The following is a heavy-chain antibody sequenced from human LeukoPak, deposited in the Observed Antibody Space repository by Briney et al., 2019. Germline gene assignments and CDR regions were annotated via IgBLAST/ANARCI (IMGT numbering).Heavy chain of an antibody. CDR3: GGETTSHSSSWMFDP. CDR1: GGTFSSYA. V-gene: IGHV1-69*05. Sequence: GASVKVSCKASGGTFSSYAISWVRQAPGQGLEWMGGIIPILGTANYAQKFQDRVAITTDESTSTAYMDLSSLRSEDTAVYYCGGETTSHSSSWMFDPWGQGTLVTVSS. D-gene: IGHD6-13*01. J-gene: IGHJ5*02. CDR2: IIPILGTA.